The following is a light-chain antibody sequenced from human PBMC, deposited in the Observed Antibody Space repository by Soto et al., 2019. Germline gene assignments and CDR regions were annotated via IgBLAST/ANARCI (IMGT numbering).Light chain of an antibody. V-gene: IGKV3-15*01. Sequence: EIVLTQSPATLSVSPGERATLSCRASQSVGRNLAWYQQKPGQAPRVLIYNASTRATGIPATFSGSGSGTEFTLTISSLQSEDSATYYCQQGIHFPLAFGGGTKVEIK. CDR3: QQGIHFPLA. CDR2: NAS. J-gene: IGKJ4*01. CDR1: QSVGRN.